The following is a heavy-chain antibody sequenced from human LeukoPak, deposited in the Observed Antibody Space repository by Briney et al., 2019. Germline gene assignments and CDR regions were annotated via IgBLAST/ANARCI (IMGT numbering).Heavy chain of an antibody. D-gene: IGHD3-22*01. CDR2: IGGSGDST. CDR3: AKSRARREGSSGSIDS. V-gene: IGHV3-23*01. CDR1: GFTFSNYA. Sequence: GGSLRLSCAASGFTFSNYAMSWVRQAPGKGLEWVSGIGGSGDSTYYADSVKGRFTIPRDNSKNTLYLHMNSLRAEDTAVYYCAKSRARREGSSGSIDSWGQGTLVTVSS. J-gene: IGHJ4*02.